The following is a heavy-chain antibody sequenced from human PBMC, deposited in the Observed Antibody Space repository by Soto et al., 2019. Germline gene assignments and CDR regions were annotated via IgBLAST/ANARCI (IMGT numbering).Heavy chain of an antibody. J-gene: IGHJ1*01. CDR2: TSYDGSDK. D-gene: IGHD3-16*01. V-gene: IGHV3-30*19. CDR1: GFTFRSYV. CDR3: ARWGTTGGLDV. Sequence: QVQLVESGGGVVQPGASLRVSCVGSGFTFRSYVIHWVHQAPGKGLEWVALTSYDGSDKYYGDSVRGRFTISRDNSRNTVDLQMDSLTLEDTALYYCARWGTTGGLDVWGQGTLVSVSS.